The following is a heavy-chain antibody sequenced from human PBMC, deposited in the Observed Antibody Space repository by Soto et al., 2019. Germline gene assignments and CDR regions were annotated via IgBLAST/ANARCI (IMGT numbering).Heavy chain of an antibody. V-gene: IGHV3-21*01. J-gene: IGHJ5*02. Sequence: PGGSLRLSCAASGFTFSSYSMNWVRQAPGKGLEWVSSISSSSSYIYYADSVKGRFTISRDNAKNSLYLQMNSLRAEDTAVYYCARDKTPLNDFWSGYYLGPLHPTVNSFDPWGQGTLVTVSS. CDR2: ISSSSSYI. CDR1: GFTFSSYS. CDR3: ARDKTPLNDFWSGYYLGPLHPTVNSFDP. D-gene: IGHD3-3*01.